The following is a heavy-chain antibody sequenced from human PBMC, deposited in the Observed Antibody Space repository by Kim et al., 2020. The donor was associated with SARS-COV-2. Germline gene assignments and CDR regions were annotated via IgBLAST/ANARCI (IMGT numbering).Heavy chain of an antibody. CDR1: GGSISSSSYY. CDR3: ARLGDGSGWGSGFDY. V-gene: IGHV4-39*01. J-gene: IGHJ4*02. D-gene: IGHD6-19*01. Sequence: SETLSLTCTVSGGSISSSSYYWGWIRQPPGKGLEWIGSIYYSGSTYYNPSLKSRVTISVDTSKNQFSLKLSSVTAADTAVYYCARLGDGSGWGSGFDYWGQGTLVTVSS. CDR2: IYYSGST.